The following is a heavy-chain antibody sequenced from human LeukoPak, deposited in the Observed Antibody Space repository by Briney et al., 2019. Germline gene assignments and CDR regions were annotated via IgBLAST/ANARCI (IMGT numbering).Heavy chain of an antibody. J-gene: IGHJ5*02. CDR2: INHSGST. CDR1: GGSFSGYY. V-gene: IGHV4-34*01. Sequence: PSETLSLTCAVYGGSFSGYYWSWIRQPPGKGLEWIGEINHSGSTNYNPSLKSRVTISVDMSKNQFSLKLSSVTAADTAVYYCARGGLRIAAAGTRRTNWFDPWGQGTLVTVSS. D-gene: IGHD6-13*01. CDR3: ARGGLRIAAAGTRRTNWFDP.